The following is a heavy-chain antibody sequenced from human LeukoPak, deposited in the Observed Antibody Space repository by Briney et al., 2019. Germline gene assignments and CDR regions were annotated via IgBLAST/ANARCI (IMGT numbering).Heavy chain of an antibody. J-gene: IGHJ4*02. CDR1: GYSLTSYW. Sequence: GGSLKIPFKGSGYSLTSYWIGRVRQLPGKGLEWMGIIYPCDSNTRYSPSFQDPVTISVDKSIITAYLQWSSLKASDTAMYYCARRVDYGDYGSFDCWGQGTLVTVSS. CDR3: ARRVDYGDYGSFDC. V-gene: IGHV5-51*01. CDR2: IYPCDSNT. D-gene: IGHD4-17*01.